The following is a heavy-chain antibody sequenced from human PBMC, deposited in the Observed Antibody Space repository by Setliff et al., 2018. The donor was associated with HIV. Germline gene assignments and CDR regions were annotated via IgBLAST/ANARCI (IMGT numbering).Heavy chain of an antibody. V-gene: IGHV4-31*03. D-gene: IGHD1-26*01. J-gene: IGHJ4*02. CDR2: IYYSGST. CDR1: GASISSGGFY. CDR3: AGDGKEIDY. Sequence: SETLSLTCTVSGASISSGGFYWSWIRQHPGKGLEWIGYIYYSGSTYYKPSLKRRVTISVDTFQNQFSLEVNSVTAEDTAVSYCAGDGKEIDYWGQGILVTVSS.